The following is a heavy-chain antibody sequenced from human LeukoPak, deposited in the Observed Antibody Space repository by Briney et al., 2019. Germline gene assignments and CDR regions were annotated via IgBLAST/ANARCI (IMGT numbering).Heavy chain of an antibody. CDR1: GYSFNSQG. J-gene: IGHJ3*02. Sequence: ASVKVCCKASGYSFNSQGMNWVRQAPGQGLEWMGWINTDSGNPTYAQGFTGRFVFSLDSSVSTAYLQISNLMPEDTAKYYCAREILRFDIWGQGTMVIVSS. CDR2: INTDSGNP. CDR3: AREILRFDI. V-gene: IGHV7-4-1*02.